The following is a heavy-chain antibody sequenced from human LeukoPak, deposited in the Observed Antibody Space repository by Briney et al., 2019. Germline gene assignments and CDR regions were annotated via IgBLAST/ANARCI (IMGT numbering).Heavy chain of an antibody. D-gene: IGHD1-7*01. J-gene: IGHJ4*02. V-gene: IGHV4-4*07. CDR3: ARGTELTRTSGHYSFDY. Sequence: ESSETLSLTCTVSAGSINTYFWTWVRQPAGKGLEWIGRISGSGTAFYNPSLESRVTISLDTANYQLFLRMTSVSAADTAVYYCARGTELTRTSGHYSFDYWGQGTLVSVSS. CDR1: AGSINTYF. CDR2: ISGSGTA.